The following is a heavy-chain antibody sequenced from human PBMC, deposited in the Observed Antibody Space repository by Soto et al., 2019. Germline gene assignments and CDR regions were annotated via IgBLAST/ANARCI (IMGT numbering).Heavy chain of an antibody. J-gene: IGHJ4*02. D-gene: IGHD3-3*01. Sequence: GGSLRLSCAASGFTFSSYAMHWVRQAPGKGLEWVAVISYDGSNKYYADSVKGRFTISRDNSKNTLYLQVNSLRAEDTAVYYCARDRGITIFGVVTTSQDYWGQGTLVTVSS. V-gene: IGHV3-30-3*01. CDR3: ARDRGITIFGVVTTSQDY. CDR2: ISYDGSNK. CDR1: GFTFSSYA.